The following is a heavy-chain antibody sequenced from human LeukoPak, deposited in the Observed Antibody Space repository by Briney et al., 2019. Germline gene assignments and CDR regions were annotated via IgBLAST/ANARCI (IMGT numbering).Heavy chain of an antibody. J-gene: IGHJ4*02. Sequence: ASVKVSCKASSYTFTNYAFTWVRQAPGQGLEWMGWVNPKSGNTGYKQKFQARVTITRDTSITTAYMELSSLTSDDTAVYFCARGLPLGYCTYGVCYPPKHFDFWGQGTLVTVSS. CDR3: ARGLPLGYCTYGVCYPPKHFDF. CDR1: SYTFTNYA. V-gene: IGHV1-8*03. D-gene: IGHD2-8*01. CDR2: VNPKSGNT.